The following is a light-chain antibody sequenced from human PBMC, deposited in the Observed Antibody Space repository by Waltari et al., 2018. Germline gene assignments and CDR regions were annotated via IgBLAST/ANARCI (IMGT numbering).Light chain of an antibody. CDR3: SSYTSSSRVV. Sequence: QSALTQPASVSGSPGQAITISCPGTGSDVGGYNYAPWSQQHPGKAPKLMIYEVSNRPSGVSNRFSGSKSGTTASLTISGLQAEDEADYYCSSYTSSSRVVFGGGTKLTVL. CDR1: GSDVGGYNY. CDR2: EVS. J-gene: IGLJ2*01. V-gene: IGLV2-14*01.